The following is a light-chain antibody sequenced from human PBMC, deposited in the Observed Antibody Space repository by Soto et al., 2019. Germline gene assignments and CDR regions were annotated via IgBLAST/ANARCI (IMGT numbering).Light chain of an antibody. CDR1: QSISDT. V-gene: IGKV3-15*01. J-gene: IGKJ1*01. Sequence: EIVMTQSPATLSVSRGGRATLSCRASQSISDTLAWYQQNPGQAPRLLIYSASRGATGFPARFSGSGSGTDFTLTSSSRQSEDLAVCYSQQHNNWPWTCGQGTKV. CDR3: QQHNNWPWT. CDR2: SAS.